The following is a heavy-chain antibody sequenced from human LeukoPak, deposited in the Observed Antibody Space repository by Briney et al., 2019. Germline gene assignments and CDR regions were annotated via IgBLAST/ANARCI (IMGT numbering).Heavy chain of an antibody. CDR1: GGSISSSSYY. CDR3: ARLSFWSGYYRFDY. V-gene: IGHV4-39*07. Sequence: PSETLSLTCTVSGGSISSSSYYWSWIRQPPGKGLEWIGEINHSGSTNYNPSLKSRVTISVDTSKNQFSLKLSSVTAADTAVYYCARLSFWSGYYRFDYWGQGTLVTVSS. J-gene: IGHJ4*02. D-gene: IGHD3-3*01. CDR2: INHSGST.